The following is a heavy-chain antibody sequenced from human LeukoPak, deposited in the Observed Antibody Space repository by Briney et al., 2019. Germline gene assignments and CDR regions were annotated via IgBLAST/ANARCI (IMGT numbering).Heavy chain of an antibody. CDR2: IYTSGST. CDR3: ARDVVAAAGSWDY. Sequence: SETLSLTCTVSGDSISSFYWSWIRQPAGKGLEWIGRIYTSGSTNYNPSLKSRVTMSVDTSKNQFSLNLSSVTAADTAVYYCARDVVAAAGSWDYWGQGTLVTVSS. J-gene: IGHJ4*02. V-gene: IGHV4-4*07. CDR1: GDSISSFY. D-gene: IGHD6-13*01.